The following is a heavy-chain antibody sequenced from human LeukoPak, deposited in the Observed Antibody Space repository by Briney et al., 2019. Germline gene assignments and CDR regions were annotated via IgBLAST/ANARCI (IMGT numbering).Heavy chain of an antibody. J-gene: IGHJ4*02. CDR1: GFTFSTYA. V-gene: IGHV3-30*02. Sequence: GGSLRLSCAASGFTFSTYAMHWVRQAPGKGLEWVAFIRYDGGNKYYADSVKGRFTTSRDNSKNTLYLQMNSLRPEDTAVYYCAKDRGSGWYFHYWGQGTLVTVSS. CDR2: IRYDGGNK. D-gene: IGHD6-19*01. CDR3: AKDRGSGWYFHY.